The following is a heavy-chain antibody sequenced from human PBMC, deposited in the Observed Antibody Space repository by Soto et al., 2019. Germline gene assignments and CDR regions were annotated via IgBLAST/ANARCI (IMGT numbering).Heavy chain of an antibody. CDR3: ARDGRHIVVVMVY. Sequence: QVQLVESGGCVVQPGRSLRLSCAASGFTFSSYAMHWVRQAPGKWLEWVAVISYDGSNKYYADSVKGRFTISRDNSKNTLYLQMNSLRAEDTAVYYCARDGRHIVVVMVYWGQGTLVTVSS. D-gene: IGHD2-21*01. V-gene: IGHV3-30-3*01. CDR2: ISYDGSNK. CDR1: GFTFSSYA. J-gene: IGHJ4*02.